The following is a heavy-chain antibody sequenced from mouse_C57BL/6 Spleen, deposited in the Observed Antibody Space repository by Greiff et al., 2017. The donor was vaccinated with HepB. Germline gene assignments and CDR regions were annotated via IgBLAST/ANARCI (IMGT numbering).Heavy chain of an antibody. Sequence: VKLMESGPELVKPGASVKISCKASGYAFSSSWMNWVKQRPGKGLEWIGRIYPGDGDTNYNGKFKGKATLTADKSSSTAYMQLSSLTSEDSAVYFCARSNSNPFAYWGQGTLVTVSA. CDR3: ARSNSNPFAY. V-gene: IGHV1-82*01. J-gene: IGHJ3*01. CDR1: GYAFSSSW. D-gene: IGHD2-5*01. CDR2: IYPGDGDT.